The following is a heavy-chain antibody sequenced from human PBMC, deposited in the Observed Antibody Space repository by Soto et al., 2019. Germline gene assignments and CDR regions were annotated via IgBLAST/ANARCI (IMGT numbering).Heavy chain of an antibody. D-gene: IGHD6-19*01. CDR2: IYYSGST. Sequence: SSETLSLTCTVSGGSISSGGYYWTWIRQHPGKGLEWIGYIYYSGSTYYNPSLKSRVTISVDTSKNQFSLKLSSVTAADTAVYYCARDFNYEVAGMQANGMDVWGQGTTVTVSS. V-gene: IGHV4-31*03. J-gene: IGHJ6*02. CDR3: ARDFNYEVAGMQANGMDV. CDR1: GGSISSGGYY.